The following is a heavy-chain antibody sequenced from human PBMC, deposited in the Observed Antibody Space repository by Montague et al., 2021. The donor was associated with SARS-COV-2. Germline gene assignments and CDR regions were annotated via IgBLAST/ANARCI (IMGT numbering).Heavy chain of an antibody. D-gene: IGHD3-10*01. CDR2: INHSGST. J-gene: IGHJ3*02. V-gene: IGHV4-34*01. Sequence: SETLSLTCAVYGGSFSGYYWSWIRHPPGKGLEWIGEINHSGSTNYNPSLKSRVTISVDTSKNQFSLKLSSVTAADTAVYYCAIPMVRGFSRAFDIWGQGTMVTVSS. CDR3: AIPMVRGFSRAFDI. CDR1: GGSFSGYY.